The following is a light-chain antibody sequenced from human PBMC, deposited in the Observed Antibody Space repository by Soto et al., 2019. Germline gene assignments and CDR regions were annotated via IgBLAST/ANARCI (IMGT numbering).Light chain of an antibody. CDR2: LNSDGSH. CDR1: SGHSSYA. V-gene: IGLV4-69*01. J-gene: IGLJ2*01. Sequence: QPVLTQSPSASASLGASVKLTCTLSSGHSSYAIAWHQQQPEKGPRYLMKLNSDGSHSKGDGVPDRFSGSSSGAERYLTISGLQSEDEAEYYCQTWGTGIVVFGGGTKGTVL. CDR3: QTWGTGIVV.